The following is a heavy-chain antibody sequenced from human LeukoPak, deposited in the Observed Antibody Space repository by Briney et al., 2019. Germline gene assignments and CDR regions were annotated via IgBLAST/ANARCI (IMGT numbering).Heavy chain of an antibody. CDR2: INPNSGGT. D-gene: IGHD6-13*01. CDR3: ARDLTAAGSH. V-gene: IGHV1-2*02. J-gene: IGHJ4*02. CDR1: GYTLTNYN. Sequence: ASVKVSFKASGYTLTNYNISWVRQAPGQGLEWMGWINPNSGGTNYAQKFQGRVTMTRDTSINTAYMELSRLRSDDTAVYYCARDLTAAGSHWGQGTLVTVSS.